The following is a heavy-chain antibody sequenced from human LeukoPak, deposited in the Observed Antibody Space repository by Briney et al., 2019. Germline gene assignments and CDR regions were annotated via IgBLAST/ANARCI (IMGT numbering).Heavy chain of an antibody. CDR3: AKDSDSSGYYLAFDI. Sequence: GGSLRLSCAASGFTFSSYGMHWVRQAPGKGLEWVAVISYDGSNKYYADSVKGRFTISRDNSKNTLYLQMNSLRAEDTAVYYCAKDSDSSGYYLAFDIWGQGTMVTVSS. V-gene: IGHV3-30*18. D-gene: IGHD3-22*01. CDR1: GFTFSSYG. J-gene: IGHJ3*02. CDR2: ISYDGSNK.